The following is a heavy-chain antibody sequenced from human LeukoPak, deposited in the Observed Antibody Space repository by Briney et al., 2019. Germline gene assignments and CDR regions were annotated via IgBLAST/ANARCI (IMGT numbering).Heavy chain of an antibody. CDR2: IYYSGST. J-gene: IGHJ6*03. D-gene: IGHD6-13*01. V-gene: IGHV4-59*12. CDR1: GDSISSYY. Sequence: PSETLSLTCTVSGDSISSYYWSWIRQPPGKGLEWIGYIYYSGSTNYNPSLKSRVTISVDTSKNQFSLKLSSVTAADTAVYYCAREGIAAAYMDGWGQGTTVTVSS. CDR3: AREGIAAAYMDG.